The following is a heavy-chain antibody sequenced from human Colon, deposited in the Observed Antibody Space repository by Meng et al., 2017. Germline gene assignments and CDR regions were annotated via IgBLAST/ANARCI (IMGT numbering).Heavy chain of an antibody. D-gene: IGHD2-15*01. Sequence: VESGFELKKPGALVNVSCKASGYTFTSYAMNWVRQAPGQGLEWMGWINTNTGNPTYAQGFTGRFVFSLDTSVSTAYLQISSLKAADTAVYYCARLYCSGGSCYTIDYWGQGTLVTGSS. J-gene: IGHJ4*02. V-gene: IGHV7-4-1*02. CDR2: INTNTGNP. CDR3: ARLYCSGGSCYTIDY. CDR1: GYTFTSYA.